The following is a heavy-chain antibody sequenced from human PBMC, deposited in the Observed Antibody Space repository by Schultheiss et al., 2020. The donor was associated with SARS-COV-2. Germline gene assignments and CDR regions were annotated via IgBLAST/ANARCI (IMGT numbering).Heavy chain of an antibody. CDR1: GGTFSSYA. J-gene: IGHJ4*02. CDR3: ARGDDYGDLFDY. D-gene: IGHD4-17*01. Sequence: SVKVSCKASGGTFSSYAISWVRQAPGQGLEWMGGIIPIFGTANYAQKFQGRVTITADESTSTAYMELRSLRSDDTAVYYCARGDDYGDLFDYWGQGTLVTVSS. V-gene: IGHV1-69*13. CDR2: IIPIFGTA.